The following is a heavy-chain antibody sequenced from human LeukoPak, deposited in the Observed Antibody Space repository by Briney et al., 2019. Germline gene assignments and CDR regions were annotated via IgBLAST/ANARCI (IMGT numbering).Heavy chain of an antibody. V-gene: IGHV5-51*01. CDR1: GYSFTSYW. J-gene: IGHJ4*02. CDR2: IYPGGSDT. Sequence: GESLKISCKGSGYSFTSYWIGWVRQMPGKGLEWLGIIYPGGSDTRYSPSFQGRVTISAAKSINTAYLQWSSLKASDTAMYYCARLYCNGGTCYLGYDYWGQGTLVTVSS. CDR3: ARLYCNGGTCYLGYDY. D-gene: IGHD2-8*02.